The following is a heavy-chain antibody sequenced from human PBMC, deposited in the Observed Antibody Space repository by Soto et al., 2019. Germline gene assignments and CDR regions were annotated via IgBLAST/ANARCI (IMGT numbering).Heavy chain of an antibody. CDR3: ARYEYVNYLSGVDV. D-gene: IGHD1-7*01. V-gene: IGHV4-34*02. CDR1: GESFSGYY. J-gene: IGHJ6*02. CDR2: VDHRGST. Sequence: QVHLQQSGAGLLKPSETLSLNCVVSGESFSGYYWSWIRQTQGMGLEWIGEVDHRGSTTYNPSLKNRASISIDSSKNLFSLELTSVTAADTALYFCARYEYVNYLSGVDVWGQGTRVTVSS.